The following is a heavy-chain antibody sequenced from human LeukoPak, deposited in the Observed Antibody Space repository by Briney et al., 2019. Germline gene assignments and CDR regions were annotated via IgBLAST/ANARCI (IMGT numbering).Heavy chain of an antibody. CDR2: IYYSGST. Sequence: KPSETLSLTCTVSGGSISSYYWSWIRQPPGKGLEWIGYIYYSGSTNYDPSLKSRVTISVDTSKNQFSLKLSSVTAADTAVYYCARGGGSSWWYYYGMDVWGQGTTVTVSS. V-gene: IGHV4-59*01. CDR3: ARGGGSSWWYYYGMDV. CDR1: GGSISSYY. J-gene: IGHJ6*02. D-gene: IGHD6-13*01.